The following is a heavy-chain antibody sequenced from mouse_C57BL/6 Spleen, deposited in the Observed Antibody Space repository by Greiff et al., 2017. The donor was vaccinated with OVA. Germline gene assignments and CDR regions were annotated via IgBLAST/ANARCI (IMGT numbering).Heavy chain of an antibody. J-gene: IGHJ2*01. CDR1: GYAFSSYW. V-gene: IGHV1-80*01. Sequence: QVQLQQSGAELVKPGASVKISCKASGYAFSSYWLNWVKQRPGKGLEWIGQIYPGDGDTNYNGQFKGKATLTADKSSSTAYIQLSSLTSEDSAVYFCARGGRGNYFDYWGQGTTLTVSS. D-gene: IGHD1-1*01. CDR2: IYPGDGDT. CDR3: ARGGRGNYFDY.